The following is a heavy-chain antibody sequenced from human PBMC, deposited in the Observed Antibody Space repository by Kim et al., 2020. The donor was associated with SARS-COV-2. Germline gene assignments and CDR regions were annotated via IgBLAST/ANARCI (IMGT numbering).Heavy chain of an antibody. CDR3: ARGVAVAPHYYYHYGMDV. D-gene: IGHD6-19*01. CDR2: IKQDACET. J-gene: IGHJ6*02. Sequence: GGSLRLSCAASEFTFNTYWMSWVRQAPGKGLEWVAIIKQDACETYYIDSVKGRFTISRDNTKNLVYLQMNSLRAEDTAVYYCARGVAVAPHYYYHYGMDVWGQGTTVTVSS. CDR1: EFTFNTYW. V-gene: IGHV3-7*03.